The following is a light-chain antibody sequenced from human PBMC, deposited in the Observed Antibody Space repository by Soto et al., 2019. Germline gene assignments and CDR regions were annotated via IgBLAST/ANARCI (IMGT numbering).Light chain of an antibody. CDR2: EVS. CDR1: SSDVGGYNY. J-gene: IGLJ1*01. CDR3: NSYTSKSTGV. Sequence: QSALTQPASVHGYPGQSITISCTGTSSDVGGYNYVSWYQQHPGKAPKLIIYEVSNRPSGVSNRFSGSKSGNTASLTISGLQAEDEADYYCNSYTSKSTGVVGTGTKLTVL. V-gene: IGLV2-14*01.